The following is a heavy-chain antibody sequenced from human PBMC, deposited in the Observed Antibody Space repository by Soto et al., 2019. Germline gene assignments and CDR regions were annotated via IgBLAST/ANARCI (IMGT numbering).Heavy chain of an antibody. D-gene: IGHD6-6*01. CDR3: ARGYGRYSSSRRYYYYYGMDV. V-gene: IGHV1-18*01. CDR1: GYTFTSYG. J-gene: IGHJ6*02. CDR2: ISAYNGNT. Sequence: ASVKVSCKASGYTFTSYGISCVRQAPGQGLEWMGWISAYNGNTNYAQKLQGRVTITRDTSASTAYMELSSLRSEDTAVYYCARGYGRYSSSRRYYYYYGMDVWGQGTTVTVSS.